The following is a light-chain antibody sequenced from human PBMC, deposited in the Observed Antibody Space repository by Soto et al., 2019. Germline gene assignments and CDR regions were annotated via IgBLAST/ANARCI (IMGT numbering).Light chain of an antibody. CDR3: QQYNDWPLT. CDR2: GAS. Sequence: EIVMTQSPATLSVSPGERASLSCRASQSVSSNLAWYHQKPGQAPRLVIYGASTRATGIPARFSGSGSGTEFTLTISSLQSEDFAVYYCQQYNDWPLTFGGGTKVEIK. V-gene: IGKV3-15*01. CDR1: QSVSSN. J-gene: IGKJ4*01.